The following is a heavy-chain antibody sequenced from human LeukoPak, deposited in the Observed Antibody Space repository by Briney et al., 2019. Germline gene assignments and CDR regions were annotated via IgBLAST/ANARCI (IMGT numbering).Heavy chain of an antibody. Sequence: SETLSLTCTVSNDSITSYYWSWIRQPPGGGLERIGYIYYNGHTNYNPSLTSRVTILVDTSKNQFSLKPSSVTAADTAVYYCARAQQSSFNGWSSLSLDPWGQGTQVTVSS. CDR1: NDSITSYY. CDR2: IYYNGHT. CDR3: ARAQQSSFNGWSSLSLDP. V-gene: IGHV4-59*01. D-gene: IGHD6-19*01. J-gene: IGHJ5*02.